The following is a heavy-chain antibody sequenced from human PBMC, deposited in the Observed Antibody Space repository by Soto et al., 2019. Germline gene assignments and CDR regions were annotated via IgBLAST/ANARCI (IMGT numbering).Heavy chain of an antibody. V-gene: IGHV1-18*01. Sequence: ASVKVSCKASGYTFTRYGISWVRQAPGQGLEWMGWISGYNGNTNYAQKFQGRVTMTTDTSTSTAYMELRSLRSDDTAVYYCARPLRYLGEVMDVWGQGTTVTVSS. CDR2: ISGYNGNT. CDR3: ARPLRYLGEVMDV. CDR1: GYTFTRYG. J-gene: IGHJ6*02. D-gene: IGHD3-9*01.